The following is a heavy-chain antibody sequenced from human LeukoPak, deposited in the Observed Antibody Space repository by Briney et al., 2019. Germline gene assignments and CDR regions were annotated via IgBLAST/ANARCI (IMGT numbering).Heavy chain of an antibody. CDR2: ISAYNGNT. V-gene: IGHV1-18*01. CDR1: GYTFTSYG. J-gene: IGHJ5*02. CDR3: ARERAPGCYDFWSGYYADNWFDP. D-gene: IGHD3-3*01. Sequence: GASVKVSCKASGYTFTSYGISWVRQAPGQGLEWMGWISAYNGNTNYAQKLQGRVTMTTDTSTSTAYMELRSLRSDDTAVYYCARERAPGCYDFWSGYYADNWFDPWGQGTLVTVSS.